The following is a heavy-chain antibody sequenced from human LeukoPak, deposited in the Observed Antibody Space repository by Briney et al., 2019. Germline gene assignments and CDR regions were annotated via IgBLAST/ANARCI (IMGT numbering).Heavy chain of an antibody. J-gene: IGHJ4*02. Sequence: SKTLSLTCAVSGASISSTYWSTWVRQPPGKGLEWIGEIHDSGSTNYNPSLKSRVTISVDKSKNQFSLNLTSVTAADTAVYYCATRATAGPWWGQGTLVTVSS. CDR3: ATRATAGPW. V-gene: IGHV4-4*02. D-gene: IGHD6-13*01. CDR2: IHDSGST. CDR1: GASISSTYW.